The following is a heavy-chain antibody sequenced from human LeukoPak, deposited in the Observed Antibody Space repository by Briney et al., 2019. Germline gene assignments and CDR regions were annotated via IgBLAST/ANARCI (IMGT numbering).Heavy chain of an antibody. CDR1: DASVSGDY. Sequence: MASETLSLTCTVSDASVSGDYWSWIRQPPGKGLEWIGYIYVSGNSNYNPSLKSRVSISLDTSKNQVSLTLTSVTAADTAVYYCARHPFSSPFDHWGQGTLVAVSS. J-gene: IGHJ4*02. CDR2: IYVSGNS. D-gene: IGHD2/OR15-2a*01. CDR3: ARHPFSSPFDH. V-gene: IGHV4-59*08.